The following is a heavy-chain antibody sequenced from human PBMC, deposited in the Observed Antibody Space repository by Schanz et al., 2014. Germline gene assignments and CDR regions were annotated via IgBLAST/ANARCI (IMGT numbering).Heavy chain of an antibody. CDR2: IIPVLNIA. J-gene: IGHJ4*02. CDR3: DTDRGFYDS. CDR1: GGTFSSYT. Sequence: QLQLVQSGAEVKKPGSSVKVSCKLSGGTFSSYTISWMRQAPGQGLEWMGKIIPVLNIATYAQRFQGRVSITADSSTNTSFIELSRRASEDTVVYYCDTDRGFYDSWGQGTLVTVSS. V-gene: IGHV1-69*02.